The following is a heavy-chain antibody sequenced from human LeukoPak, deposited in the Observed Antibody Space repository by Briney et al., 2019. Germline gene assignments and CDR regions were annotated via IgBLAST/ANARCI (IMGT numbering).Heavy chain of an antibody. Sequence: SETLSLTYTVAGGSISSYYWSWIRQPLGKGLEWIGYIYYSGSTNYNPSLKSRVTISVDTSKNQFSLKLSSVTAADTAVYYCARTNSGYSSTRDPSVDYWGQGTLVTVSS. CDR2: IYYSGST. J-gene: IGHJ4*02. CDR1: GGSISSYY. D-gene: IGHD6-13*01. CDR3: ARTNSGYSSTRDPSVDY. V-gene: IGHV4-59*01.